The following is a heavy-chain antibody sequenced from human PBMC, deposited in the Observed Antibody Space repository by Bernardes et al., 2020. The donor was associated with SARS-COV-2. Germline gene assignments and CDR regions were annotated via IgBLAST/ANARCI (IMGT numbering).Heavy chain of an antibody. CDR3: AKHQTAYCGSHIDS. J-gene: IGHJ4*02. V-gene: IGHV3-23*01. Sequence: RGSLRLSCAASGLTFNSDAMSWVRQAPGTGLEWVSCIDGGGYGPYYADSVKGRLTFSRDNSKNTLDLHMDAPGAEDTAIYYCAKHQTAYCGSHIDSWGQGTLATVSS. D-gene: IGHD2-21*01. CDR2: IDGGGYGP. CDR1: GLTFNSDA.